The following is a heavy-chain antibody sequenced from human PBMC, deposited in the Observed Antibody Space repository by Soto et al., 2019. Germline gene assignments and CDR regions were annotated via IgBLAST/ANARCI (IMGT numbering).Heavy chain of an antibody. J-gene: IGHJ4*02. D-gene: IGHD6-6*01. CDR3: AASIAARPGGLYYFDY. Sequence: QVQLVESGGGVVQPGRSLRLSCAASGFTFSSYGMHWVRQAPGKGLEWVAVIWYDGSNKYYADSVKGRFTISRDNSKNTLYLQMNILRAEDTAVYYCAASIAARPGGLYYFDYWGQGTLVTVSS. CDR1: GFTFSSYG. V-gene: IGHV3-33*01. CDR2: IWYDGSNK.